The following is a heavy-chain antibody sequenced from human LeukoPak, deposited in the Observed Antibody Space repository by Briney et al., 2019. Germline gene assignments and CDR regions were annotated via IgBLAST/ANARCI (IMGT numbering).Heavy chain of an antibody. Sequence: SQTLSLTFAISGDSVSSTSACWTWIRQSPSSGLEWLGRACYRSRWGSDYAPSLKSRITVNADTSKNQFSLQLKSVTPEDTAVYYCAREGDWAGTAYWGQGTLVAASA. CDR1: GDSVSSTSAC. J-gene: IGHJ4*02. V-gene: IGHV6-1*01. CDR3: AREGDWAGTAY. CDR2: ACYRSRWGS. D-gene: IGHD3/OR15-3a*01.